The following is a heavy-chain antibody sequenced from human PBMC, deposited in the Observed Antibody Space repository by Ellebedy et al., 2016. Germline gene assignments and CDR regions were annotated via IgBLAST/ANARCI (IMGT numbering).Heavy chain of an antibody. CDR2: ISGSGDET. D-gene: IGHD4-17*01. CDR1: GFTFSTYA. J-gene: IGHJ6*02. V-gene: IGHV3-23*01. Sequence: GGSLRLXXAASGFTFSTYAMSWVRQAPGKGLEWVSTISGSGDETFYADSVKGRLTTSRDNSKNTLYLQMNNLRAEDTALYFCATYGDYGRNYHYYDMDVWGQGTTVAVSS. CDR3: ATYGDYGRNYHYYDMDV.